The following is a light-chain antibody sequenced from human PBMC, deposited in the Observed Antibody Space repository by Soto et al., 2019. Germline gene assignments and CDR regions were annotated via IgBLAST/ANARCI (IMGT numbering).Light chain of an antibody. Sequence: QSALTQPASVSGAPGQSIAISCTGTSSDVGGHNYVSWYQQHPGKAPKLVIYDVSSRPSGVSNRFSGSKSGNTASLTISGLQAEDEADYYCSSCTSSSPLVFGGGTKVTVL. J-gene: IGLJ2*01. V-gene: IGLV2-14*01. CDR2: DVS. CDR1: SSDVGGHNY. CDR3: SSCTSSSPLV.